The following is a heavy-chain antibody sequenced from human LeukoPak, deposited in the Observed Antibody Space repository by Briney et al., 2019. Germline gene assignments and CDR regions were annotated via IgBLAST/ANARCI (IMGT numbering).Heavy chain of an antibody. V-gene: IGHV4-34*01. J-gene: IGHJ4*02. CDR2: INHSGST. CDR3: ARGGVHDYGVDY. Sequence: GSPRLSCAASGFTFSSYAMSWVRQAPGKGLEWIGEINHSGSTNYNPSLKSRVTISVDTSKNQFSLKLSSVTAADTAVYYCARGGVHDYGVDYWGQGTLVTVSS. CDR1: GFTFSSYA. D-gene: IGHD4-17*01.